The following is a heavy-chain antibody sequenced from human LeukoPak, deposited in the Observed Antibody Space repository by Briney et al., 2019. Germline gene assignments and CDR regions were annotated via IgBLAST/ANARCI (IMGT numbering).Heavy chain of an antibody. CDR2: INRDGGLT. CDR3: AREEHRLAEAGTSAFDL. V-gene: IGHV3-74*01. CDR1: GFTFSENW. J-gene: IGHJ3*01. Sequence: GGSVRLSCVASGFTFSENWMHWVRQAPGKGLAWVSHINRDGGLTNYADSVKARFTISRDNARNTVYLQMSSLRVEDTAIYFCAREEHRLAEAGTSAFDLGGQGTLVTVSP. D-gene: IGHD6-13*01.